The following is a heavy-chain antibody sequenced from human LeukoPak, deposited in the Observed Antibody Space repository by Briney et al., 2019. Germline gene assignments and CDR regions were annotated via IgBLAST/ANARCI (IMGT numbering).Heavy chain of an antibody. J-gene: IGHJ4*02. Sequence: ASVKVSCKASGYTFTGYYMHWVRQAPGQGLEWMGWINPNSGGTNYAQKFQGRVTMTRDTSISTAYMELSRLGSDDTAVYYCARGSLLTMVRGRIDYWGQGTLVTVSS. CDR3: ARGSLLTMVRGRIDY. V-gene: IGHV1-2*02. D-gene: IGHD3-10*01. CDR2: INPNSGGT. CDR1: GYTFTGYY.